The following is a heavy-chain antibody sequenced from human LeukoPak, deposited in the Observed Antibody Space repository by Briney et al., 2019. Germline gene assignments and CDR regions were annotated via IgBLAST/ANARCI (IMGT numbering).Heavy chain of an antibody. CDR2: IYPVDSDT. J-gene: IGHJ5*02. Sequence: HGAYPEISFKNSGYRCTSYGSGGVRQLQGKELKGMGIIYPVDSDTRYSPSFQGQVTISAEGSISTAYVQWRSMKAPETAMYYCEKIGITMVRGVIIMEFGGWFDPWGQGTLVTVSS. CDR3: EKIGITMVRGVIIMEFGGWFDP. V-gene: IGHV5-51*01. CDR1: GYRCTSYG. D-gene: IGHD3-10*01.